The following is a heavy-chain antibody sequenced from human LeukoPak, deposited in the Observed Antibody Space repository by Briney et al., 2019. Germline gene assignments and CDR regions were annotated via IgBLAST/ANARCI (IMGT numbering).Heavy chain of an antibody. Sequence: PGGSLRLSCAASGFTFSSYAMSWVRQAPGKGLEWVSATSGSGGSTYYADPVKGRFTIYRDNSKNTLYLQMNSLRAEDTAVYYCAKDLKTVTIGRLMDVWGKGTTVTVSS. CDR2: TSGSGGST. CDR3: AKDLKTVTIGRLMDV. CDR1: GFTFSSYA. J-gene: IGHJ6*03. D-gene: IGHD4-17*01. V-gene: IGHV3-23*01.